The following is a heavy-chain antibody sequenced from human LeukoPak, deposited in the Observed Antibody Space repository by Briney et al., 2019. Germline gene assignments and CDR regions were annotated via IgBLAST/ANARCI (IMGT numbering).Heavy chain of an antibody. CDR1: GGSISSGSYY. CDR2: IFASGST. Sequence: PSQTLSLTCTVSGGSISSGSYYWSWIRQPAGKGLEWIGRIFASGSTSYNPSLKGRVTMSVDTSKNQFSLKLNSVTAADTAVYYCAREASDYWGQGTLVTVSS. CDR3: AREASDY. J-gene: IGHJ4*02. V-gene: IGHV4-61*02.